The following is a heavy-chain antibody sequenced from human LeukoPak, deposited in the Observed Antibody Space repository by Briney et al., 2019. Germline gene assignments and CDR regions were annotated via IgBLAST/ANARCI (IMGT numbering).Heavy chain of an antibody. V-gene: IGHV4-31*03. CDR3: ARGTGTTRQYYYGMDV. D-gene: IGHD1-7*01. CDR1: GGSISSGGYY. J-gene: IGHJ6*02. CDR2: IYYSGST. Sequence: SQTLSLTCTVSGGSISSGGYYWSWIRQHPGKGLEWIGYIYYSGSTYYNPSLKSRVTISVDTSNNQFSLKLSSETAADTAVYYCARGTGTTRQYYYGMDVWGQGTTVTVSS.